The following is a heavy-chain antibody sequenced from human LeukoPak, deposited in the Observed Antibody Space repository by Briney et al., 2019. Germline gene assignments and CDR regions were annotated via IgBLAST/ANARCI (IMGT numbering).Heavy chain of an antibody. CDR2: ISTSSSYI. D-gene: IGHD3-22*01. CDR1: GFTFSSYN. V-gene: IGHV3-21*04. J-gene: IGHJ4*02. CDR3: AKVTGENYYDSSGGFDY. Sequence: PGGSLRLSCAASGFTFSSYNMNWVRQAPGKGLEWVSSISTSSSYIYYADSVKGRFTISRDNAKNSLYLQMNSLRAEDTALYYCAKVTGENYYDSSGGFDYWGQGTLVTVSS.